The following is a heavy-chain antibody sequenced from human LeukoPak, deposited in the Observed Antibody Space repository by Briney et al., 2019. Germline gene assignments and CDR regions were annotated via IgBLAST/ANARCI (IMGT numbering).Heavy chain of an antibody. Sequence: GGSLRLSCAASGFTFSSYGMSWVRQAPGKGLEWVSAISGSGGSTYYADSVKGRFTISRDNFKNTLYLQMNSLRAEDTAVYYCAKDGYYCSGGSCYFDYWGQGTLVTVSS. V-gene: IGHV3-23*01. J-gene: IGHJ4*02. CDR3: AKDGYYCSGGSCYFDY. CDR2: ISGSGGST. CDR1: GFTFSSYG. D-gene: IGHD2-15*01.